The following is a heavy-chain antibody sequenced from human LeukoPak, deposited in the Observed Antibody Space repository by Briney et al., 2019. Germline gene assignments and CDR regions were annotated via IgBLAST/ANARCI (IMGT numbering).Heavy chain of an antibody. Sequence: GGSLRLSCAASGFTFNRYAMHWVRQAPGKGLEWVAAISYDGSDRPYADSVKGRFIISRDNSKNTLYVQMNSLRPEDTAVYYCARGSIVGATLPLDVWGQGTMVTVSS. CDR3: ARGSIVGATLPLDV. D-gene: IGHD1-26*01. V-gene: IGHV3-30-3*01. J-gene: IGHJ3*01. CDR1: GFTFNRYA. CDR2: ISYDGSDR.